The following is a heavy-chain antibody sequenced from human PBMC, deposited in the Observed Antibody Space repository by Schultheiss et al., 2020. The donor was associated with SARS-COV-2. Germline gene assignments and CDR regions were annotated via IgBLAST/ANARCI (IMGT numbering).Heavy chain of an antibody. J-gene: IGHJ4*02. CDR2: INHSGST. V-gene: IGHV4-34*01. CDR3: ARGGTRITIFGVVIFGPGYFDY. D-gene: IGHD3-3*01. Sequence: SETLSLTCAVYGGSFSGYYWSWIRQPPGKGLEWIGEINHSGSTNYNPSLKSRVTISVDTSKNQFSLKLSSVTAADTAVYYCARGGTRITIFGVVIFGPGYFDYWGQGTLVTVSS. CDR1: GGSFSGYY.